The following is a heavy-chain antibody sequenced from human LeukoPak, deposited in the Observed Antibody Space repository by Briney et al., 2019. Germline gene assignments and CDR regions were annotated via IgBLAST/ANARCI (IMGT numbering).Heavy chain of an antibody. J-gene: IGHJ6*04. CDR1: GFTFSIYE. V-gene: IGHV3-48*03. CDR2: ISTSGVTI. CDR3: AELGITMIGGV. Sequence: GSLRLSCAASGFTFSIYEMHWVRQAPGKGLEWVSSISTSGVTIYYADSVKGRFTISRDNAKNSLCLQMNSLRAEDTAVYYCAELGITMIGGVWGKGTTVTISS. D-gene: IGHD3-10*02.